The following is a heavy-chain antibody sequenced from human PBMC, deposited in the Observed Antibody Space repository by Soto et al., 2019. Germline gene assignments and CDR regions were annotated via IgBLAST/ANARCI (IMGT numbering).Heavy chain of an antibody. CDR1: GGSISSGGYY. CDR3: ARDLADCSGGSCYSVVGWFDP. J-gene: IGHJ5*02. V-gene: IGHV4-31*03. Sequence: SETLSLTCTVSGGSISSGGYYWSWIRQHPGKGLEWIGYIYYSGSTYYNPSLKSRVTISVDTSKNQFSLKLSSVTAADTAVYYCARDLADCSGGSCYSVVGWFDPWGQGTLVTVSS. D-gene: IGHD2-15*01. CDR2: IYYSGST.